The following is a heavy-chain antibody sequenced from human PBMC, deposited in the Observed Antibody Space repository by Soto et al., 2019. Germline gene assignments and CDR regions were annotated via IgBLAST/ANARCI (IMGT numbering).Heavy chain of an antibody. CDR3: ARGCPPASCYTNFDY. V-gene: IGHV3-30-3*01. Sequence: GGSLRLSCAASGFTFSSYAMHWVRQAPGKGLEWVAVISYDGSNKYYADSVKGRFTISRDNSKNTLYLQMNSLRAEDTAVYYCARGCPPASCYTNFDYWGQGTLVTVSS. CDR1: GFTFSSYA. J-gene: IGHJ4*02. CDR2: ISYDGSNK. D-gene: IGHD2-2*02.